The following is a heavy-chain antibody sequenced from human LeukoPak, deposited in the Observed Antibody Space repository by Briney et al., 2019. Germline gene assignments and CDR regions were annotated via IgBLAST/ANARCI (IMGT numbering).Heavy chain of an antibody. CDR3: AKARDYYGDYIFDY. CDR2: ISYDGSSK. CDR1: GFTFSSYG. J-gene: IGHJ4*02. D-gene: IGHD4-17*01. Sequence: PGGSLRLSCAASGFTFSSYGMHWVRQAPGKGLEWVAVISYDGSSKYYADSVKGRFTISRDNSKNTLYLQMNSLRAEDTAVCYCAKARDYYGDYIFDYWGQGTLVTVSS. V-gene: IGHV3-30*18.